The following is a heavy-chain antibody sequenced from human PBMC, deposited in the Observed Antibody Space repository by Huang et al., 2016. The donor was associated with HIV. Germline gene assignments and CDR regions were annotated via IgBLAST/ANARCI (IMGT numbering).Heavy chain of an antibody. Sequence: QVQLVQSGVEVKKPGASVKVSCKASGYTFTSYGISWVRQAPGQGLEWMGVISAYNGVTNHAQNVQGRVTMTTDTSTSTAYMELRSLRSDDTAVYYCARDSPLLGVVIVVVPTAPNAFDIWGQGTMVTVSS. CDR1: GYTFTSYG. CDR3: ARDSPLLGVVIVVVPTAPNAFDI. CDR2: ISAYNGVT. J-gene: IGHJ3*02. V-gene: IGHV1-18*01. D-gene: IGHD2-2*01.